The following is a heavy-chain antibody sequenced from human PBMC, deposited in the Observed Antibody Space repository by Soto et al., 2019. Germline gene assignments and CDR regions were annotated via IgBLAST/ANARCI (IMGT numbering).Heavy chain of an antibody. V-gene: IGHV2-5*02. CDR1: GFSLSTNGVS. CDR3: AYRATTVTPYYFDY. D-gene: IGHD4-17*01. J-gene: IGHJ4*02. Sequence: QITLKESGPTLVKPTQTLTLTCTFSGFSLSTNGVSVGWIRQPPGKALEWLALIYWDDDRRYSPSPRSRLTINKDTSKNPVVLTMTTVDPVDTATYSCAYRATTVTPYYFDYWGQGTLVTVSS. CDR2: IYWDDDR.